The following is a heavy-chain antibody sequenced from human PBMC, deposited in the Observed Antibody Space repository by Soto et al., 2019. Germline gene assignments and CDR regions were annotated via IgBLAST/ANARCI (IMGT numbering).Heavy chain of an antibody. CDR2: INAGNGNT. CDR1: GYTFTSYA. V-gene: IGHV1-3*01. D-gene: IGHD3-16*01. J-gene: IGHJ6*03. Sequence: GASVKVSCKASGYTFTSYAMHWVRQAPGQRLEWMGWINAGNGNTKYSQKFQGRVTITRDTSASTAYMELSSLRSEDTAVYYCARDLGTGWGRSNNYYYYFMDVWGKGTTVTVSS. CDR3: ARDLGTGWGRSNNYYYYFMDV.